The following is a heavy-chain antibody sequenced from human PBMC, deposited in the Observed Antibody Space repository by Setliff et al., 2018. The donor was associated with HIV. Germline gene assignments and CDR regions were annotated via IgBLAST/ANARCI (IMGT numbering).Heavy chain of an antibody. Sequence: SETLSLTCTVSGDSITSNSYYWGWIRQAPGKGLEWIGTMHHSGSTYYNPSLKSRVTISVDTSKNQFSLKLGSVTAADTAVYFCARRFEQWLAFDYWGQGTLVTVSS. CDR1: GDSITSNSYY. CDR3: ARRFEQWLAFDY. D-gene: IGHD6-19*01. J-gene: IGHJ4*02. V-gene: IGHV4-39*01. CDR2: MHHSGST.